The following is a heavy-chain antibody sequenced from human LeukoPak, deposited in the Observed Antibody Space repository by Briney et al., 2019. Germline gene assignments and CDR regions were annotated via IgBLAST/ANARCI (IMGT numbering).Heavy chain of an antibody. D-gene: IGHD4-17*01. CDR3: ARDRYGDYY. CDR2: LNPNSGGT. J-gene: IGHJ4*02. Sequence: ASVKVSCKTSGYTFTGYFIHWVRQAPGQGLEWMGWLNPNSGGTNYAQKFQGRVTMTRDTSISTAYMELSRLRSDDTAVYYCARDRYGDYYWGQGTLVTVSS. V-gene: IGHV1-2*02. CDR1: GYTFTGYF.